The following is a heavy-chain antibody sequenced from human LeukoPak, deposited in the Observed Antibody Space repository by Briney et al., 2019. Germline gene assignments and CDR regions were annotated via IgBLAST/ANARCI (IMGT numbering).Heavy chain of an antibody. V-gene: IGHV3-33*06. CDR3: AKANSTSGYHAFDI. D-gene: IGHD6-6*01. CDR2: IWSGGIHK. CDR1: GFTFSSYS. Sequence: GGSLRLSCAASGFTFSSYSMHWVRQAPGKGLEWLALIWSGGIHKSYVDSLKGRFTISRDNSKNTLYLQMNSLTAEDTAVYYCAKANSTSGYHAFDIWGQGTMVTVSS. J-gene: IGHJ3*02.